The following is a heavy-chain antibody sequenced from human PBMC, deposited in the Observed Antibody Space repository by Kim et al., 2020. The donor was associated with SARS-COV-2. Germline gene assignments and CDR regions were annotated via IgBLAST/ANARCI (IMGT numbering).Heavy chain of an antibody. Sequence: SVKVSCKASGGTFSSYAISWVRQAPGQGLEWMGRIIPILGIANYAQKFQGRVTITADKSTSTAYMELSSLRSEDTAVYYCARDGVSSTTNYYGMDVWGQGTTVTVSS. J-gene: IGHJ6*02. V-gene: IGHV1-69*04. CDR1: GGTFSSYA. CDR2: IIPILGIA. D-gene: IGHD2-2*01. CDR3: ARDGVSSTTNYYGMDV.